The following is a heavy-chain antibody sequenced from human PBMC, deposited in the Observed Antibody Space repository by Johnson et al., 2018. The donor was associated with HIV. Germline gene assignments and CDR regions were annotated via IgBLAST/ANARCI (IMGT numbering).Heavy chain of an antibody. CDR2: IRYDGNNK. CDR3: ARDGESQQLPLGDAFDF. D-gene: IGHD6-13*01. J-gene: IGHJ3*01. CDR1: GFSFSSYG. Sequence: QVQLVESGGGVVQPGGSLRLSCAASGFSFSSYGMHWVRQAPGKGLEWVAFIRYDGNNKYHADSVKGRFTISRDNSKNTLYLQMNSLRVEDTAVYYCARDGESQQLPLGDAFDFWGQGTMVTVSS. V-gene: IGHV3-30*02.